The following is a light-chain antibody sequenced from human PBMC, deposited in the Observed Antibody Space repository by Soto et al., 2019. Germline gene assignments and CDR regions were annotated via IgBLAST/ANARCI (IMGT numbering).Light chain of an antibody. CDR3: QQRSNWPPVT. CDR2: GAS. Sequence: EIVLTQSPGALSLSPGERATLSCRASQSVSSSYLAWYQQKPGQAPRLLIYGASSRATGIPDRFSGSGSGTDFTLTISRLEPEDFAVYYCQQRSNWPPVTFGGGTKV. J-gene: IGKJ4*01. CDR1: QSVSSSY. V-gene: IGKV3D-20*02.